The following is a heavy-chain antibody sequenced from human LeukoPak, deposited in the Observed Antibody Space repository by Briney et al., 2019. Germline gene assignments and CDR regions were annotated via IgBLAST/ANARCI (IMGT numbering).Heavy chain of an antibody. V-gene: IGHV4-61*01. CDR2: ISNSGST. CDR1: GGYVNRGTFF. D-gene: IGHD3-22*01. Sequence: ASETLSLTCAVSGGYVNRGTFFWTWIRKPPGKGLERIGYISNSGSTNYHPSLKSRVTISSDTSKTQFTLKLTSVTAADTAVYYCARSPSGYRFDSWGQGTLVTVSS. CDR3: ARSPSGYRFDS. J-gene: IGHJ4*02.